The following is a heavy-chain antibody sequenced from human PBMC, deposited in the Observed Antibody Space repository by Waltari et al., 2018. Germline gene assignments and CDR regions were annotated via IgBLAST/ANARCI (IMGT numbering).Heavy chain of an antibody. CDR3: ARSVRSPGD. CDR2: ISDSGSSP. V-gene: IGHV3-11*01. CDR1: GFTFSDSY. D-gene: IGHD3-10*02. J-gene: IGHJ4*02. Sequence: QVQLVESGGGLVKPGGSLRLSCAASGFTFSDSYMSWIRQAPGKGLEWLSDISDSGSSPYYADSVKGRFTLSRDNAKNSVYLQMNSLRVEDTAVYYCARSVRSPGDWGQGTLVTVSS.